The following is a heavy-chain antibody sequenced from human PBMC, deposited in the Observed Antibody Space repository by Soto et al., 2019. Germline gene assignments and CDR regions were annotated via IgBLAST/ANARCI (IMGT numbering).Heavy chain of an antibody. CDR2: IYYTGGT. V-gene: IGHV4-61*03. J-gene: IGHJ4*02. CDR1: GGSVSSGSYY. D-gene: IGHD2-2*01. Sequence: QVQLRESGPGLVKPSETLSLTCSVSGGSVSSGSYYWSWIRQSPEKGLEWIGYIYYTGGTKYNPSLTSRVTISADTSRNHFSLKLTSVTAADTAVYYCARLEVGLDYWGQGVLVTVSS. CDR3: ARLEVGLDY.